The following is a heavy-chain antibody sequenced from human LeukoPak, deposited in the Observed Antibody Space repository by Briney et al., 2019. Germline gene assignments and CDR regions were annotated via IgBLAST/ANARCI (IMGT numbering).Heavy chain of an antibody. D-gene: IGHD2/OR15-2a*01. CDR1: GFTFSTYS. J-gene: IGHJ4*02. CDR3: ARDRYFNFGY. Sequence: GGSLRLSCAASGFTFSTYSMNWVRQAPGKGLEWVSYISASSSTIYFADSVKGRFTISRDNAKNSLYLQMNSLRDEDTAVYYCARDRYFNFGYWGRGTLVTVSS. CDR2: ISASSSTI. V-gene: IGHV3-48*02.